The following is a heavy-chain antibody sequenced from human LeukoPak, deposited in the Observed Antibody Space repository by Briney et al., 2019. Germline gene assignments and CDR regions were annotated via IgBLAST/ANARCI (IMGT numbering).Heavy chain of an antibody. D-gene: IGHD3-22*01. V-gene: IGHV3-66*01. CDR2: IYSGGGT. Sequence: GGCLRLSCAASGFTVSSNYMSWVRQAPGKGLGWGLVIYSGGGTYYADSEKGRFNISRDNSKNTLFLQIHSLRAEDTAVYYCERGLTTFYYDISGYYGHAFDIWGQGTMVTVSS. CDR1: GFTVSSNY. J-gene: IGHJ3*02. CDR3: ERGLTTFYYDISGYYGHAFDI.